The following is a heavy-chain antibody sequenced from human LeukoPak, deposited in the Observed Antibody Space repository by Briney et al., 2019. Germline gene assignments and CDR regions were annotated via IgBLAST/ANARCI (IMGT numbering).Heavy chain of an antibody. CDR1: GFRFGDYP. CDR3: AKGICTRTSCHYYFDS. J-gene: IGHJ4*02. D-gene: IGHD2-2*01. Sequence: GGSLRLSCAASGFRFGDYPMYWVRQAPGKGLEWVALITWDGDTTYYIDSVKGRFTVSRDNSKNSLYLQMNSLRSEDTAFYYCAKGICTRTSCHYYFDSWGQGTLVTVSS. V-gene: IGHV3-43*01. CDR2: ITWDGDTT.